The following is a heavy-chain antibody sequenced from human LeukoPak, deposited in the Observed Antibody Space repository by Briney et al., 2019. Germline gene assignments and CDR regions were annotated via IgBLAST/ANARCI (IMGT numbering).Heavy chain of an antibody. V-gene: IGHV3-23*01. D-gene: IGHD7-27*01. J-gene: IGHJ4*02. CDR2: ISGSGGST. CDR3: AKGVNWGSGGYY. CDR1: GFTFSSYG. Sequence: PGGSLRLSCAASGFTFSSYGMSWVRQAPGKGLEWVSAISGSGGSTYYADSVKGRFTISRDNSKNTLYLQMNSLRAEDTAVYYCAKGVNWGSGGYYWGQGTLVTVSS.